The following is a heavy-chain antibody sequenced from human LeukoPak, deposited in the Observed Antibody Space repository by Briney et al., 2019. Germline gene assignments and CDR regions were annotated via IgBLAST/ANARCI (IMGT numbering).Heavy chain of an antibody. CDR1: GFTFSSYW. V-gene: IGHV3-7*05. D-gene: IGHD3-22*01. Sequence: QPGGSLRLSCAASGFTFSSYWMSWVRQAPGKGLQWVANINQDGSEKYSVDSVKGRFTISRDNAKNSLYLQMNSLRAEDTAVYYCARGYYSDSSGSDYWGQGTLVTVSS. CDR3: ARGYYSDSSGSDY. J-gene: IGHJ4*02. CDR2: INQDGSEK.